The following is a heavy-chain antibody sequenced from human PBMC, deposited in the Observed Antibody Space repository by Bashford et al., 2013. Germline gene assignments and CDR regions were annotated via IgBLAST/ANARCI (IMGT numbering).Heavy chain of an antibody. D-gene: IGHD6-13*01. CDR3: AREAEQQDFDY. J-gene: IGHJ4*02. Sequence: VRQAPGKGLEWVSSIGSRGTSIYYADSVKGRFTISRDNAQNSLYLLMNSLRAEDTAVYYCAREAEQQDFDYWGQGTLVTVSS. V-gene: IGHV3-21*01. CDR2: IGSRGTSI.